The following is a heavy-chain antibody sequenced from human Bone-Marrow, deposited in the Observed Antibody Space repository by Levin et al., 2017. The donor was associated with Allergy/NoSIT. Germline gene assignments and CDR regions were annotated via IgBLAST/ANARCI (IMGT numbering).Heavy chain of an antibody. Sequence: ESLKISCAVYGGSFSGYYWSWIRQPPGKGLEWIGEINHSGSTNYNPSLKSRVTISVDTSKNQFSLKLSSVTAADTAVYYCARAGDLDTAMVPRIFDYWGQGTLVTVSS. CDR1: GGSFSGYY. CDR2: INHSGST. V-gene: IGHV4-34*01. CDR3: ARAGDLDTAMVPRIFDY. J-gene: IGHJ4*02. D-gene: IGHD5-18*01.